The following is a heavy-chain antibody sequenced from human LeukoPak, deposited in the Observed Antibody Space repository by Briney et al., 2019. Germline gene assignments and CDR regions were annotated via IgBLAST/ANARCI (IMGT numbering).Heavy chain of an antibody. Sequence: GGSLRLSCAASGFTFSSYWMHWVRQAPGKGLEWVGRIKSKTDGGTTDYAAPVKGRFTISRDDSKNTLYLQMNSLKTEDTAVYYCTTAVYDFWSGYFDYWGQGTLVTVSS. V-gene: IGHV3-15*01. CDR3: TTAVYDFWSGYFDY. D-gene: IGHD3-3*01. CDR2: IKSKTDGGTT. J-gene: IGHJ4*02. CDR1: GFTFSSYW.